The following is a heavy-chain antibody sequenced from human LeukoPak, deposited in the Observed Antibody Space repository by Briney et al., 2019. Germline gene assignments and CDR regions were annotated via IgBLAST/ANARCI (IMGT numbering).Heavy chain of an antibody. CDR3: ARQSSSSWYRTLDY. J-gene: IGHJ4*02. D-gene: IGHD6-13*01. CDR1: GGSFSGYY. CDR2: INHSGST. Sequence: SETLSLTCAVYGGSFSGYYWSWIRQPPGKGLEWIGEINHSGSTDYNPSLKSRVTISVDTSKNQFSLKLSSVTAADTAVYYCARQSSSSWYRTLDYWGQGTLVPSPQ. V-gene: IGHV4-34*01.